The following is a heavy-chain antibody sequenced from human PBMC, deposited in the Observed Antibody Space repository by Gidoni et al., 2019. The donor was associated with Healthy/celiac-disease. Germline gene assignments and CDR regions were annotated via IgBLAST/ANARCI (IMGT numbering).Heavy chain of an antibody. D-gene: IGHD2-21*01. J-gene: IGHJ5*02. Sequence: QVQLQESGPGLVKPSQTLSLTCTVSGGSLSSGAYYWSWLRQPPGKALEWIGYIYYSGSTYYNPSLKSRVTISVDTSKHQFSLKLSSVTAADTAVYYCAREVVGWFDPWSQGTLVTVSS. CDR3: AREVVGWFDP. V-gene: IGHV4-30-4*01. CDR1: GGSLSSGAYY. CDR2: IYYSGST.